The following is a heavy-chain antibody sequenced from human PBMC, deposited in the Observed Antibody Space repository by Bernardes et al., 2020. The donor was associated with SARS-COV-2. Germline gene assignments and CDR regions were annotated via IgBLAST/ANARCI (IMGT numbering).Heavy chain of an antibody. D-gene: IGHD2-21*02. J-gene: IGHJ4*02. CDR1: GFSVGEYA. CDR3: AKDYCDSDCDFFDH. Sequence: GGSLRLSCAASGFSVGEYAMSWVRQAPGKGLEWVSGISVSGDITNYADSVKGRFTISRDISKNTVFLQMNTLRAGDTAIYYCAKDYCDSDCDFFDHWGQGTLVTVSS. CDR2: ISVSGDIT. V-gene: IGHV3-23*01.